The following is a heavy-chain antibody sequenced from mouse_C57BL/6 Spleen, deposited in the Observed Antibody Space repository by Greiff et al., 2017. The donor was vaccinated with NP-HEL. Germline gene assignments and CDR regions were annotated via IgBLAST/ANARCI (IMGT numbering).Heavy chain of an antibody. CDR3: ARDGNSRGYFDY. CDR1: GYTFTSYW. J-gene: IGHJ2*01. CDR2: IYPGSGSA. Sequence: QVQLQQPGAELVKPGASVKMSCKASGYTFTSYWITWVKQRPGQGLEWIGDIYPGSGSANYNEKFKSKATLTVDTSSSTAYMQLSSLTSEDSAVYYCARDGNSRGYFDYWGQGTTLTVSS. D-gene: IGHD2-1*01. V-gene: IGHV1-55*01.